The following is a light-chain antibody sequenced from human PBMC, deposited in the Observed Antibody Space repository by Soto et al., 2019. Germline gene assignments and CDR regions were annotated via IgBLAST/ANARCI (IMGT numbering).Light chain of an antibody. CDR2: ATS. J-gene: IGKJ2*01. V-gene: IGKV1-39*01. CDR3: QHYHSWPPYT. CDR1: QSISTY. Sequence: DIQMTQTPSSLSASVGDRVTITCRASQSISTYLIWYQQKPGKAPKLLIYATSSLQSGVPSRFSGSGSGTEFTLTISSLQSADFAVYYCQHYHSWPPYTFGQGTMVDI.